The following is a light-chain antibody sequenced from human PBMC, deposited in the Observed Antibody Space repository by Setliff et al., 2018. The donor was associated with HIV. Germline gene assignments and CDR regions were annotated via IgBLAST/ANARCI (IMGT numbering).Light chain of an antibody. Sequence: QSALAQPRSVSGSPGQSVTISCTGTSRDVGAYNYVSWYQQHPGTAPKFMIYDVNKRPSGVPDRFSGSKSGNTASLTISGLQAEDEGDYYCCSYAGDYFGGFGGGTKVTVL. CDR1: SRDVGAYNY. CDR3: CSYAGDYFGG. CDR2: DVN. J-gene: IGLJ3*02. V-gene: IGLV2-11*01.